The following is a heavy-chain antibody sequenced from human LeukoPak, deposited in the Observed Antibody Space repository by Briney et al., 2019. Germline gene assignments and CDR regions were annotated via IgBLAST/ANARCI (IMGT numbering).Heavy chain of an antibody. CDR1: GFTFSSYG. J-gene: IGHJ4*02. CDR2: ISYDGSNK. Sequence: GGSLRLSCAASGFTFSSYGMHWVRQAPGKGLEWVAVISYDGSNKYYADSVKGRFTISRDNSKNTLYLQMNSLRAEDTAVYYCAKDGTILGVVIYFDYWGQGTLVTVSS. CDR3: AKDGTILGVVIYFDY. V-gene: IGHV3-30*18. D-gene: IGHD3-3*01.